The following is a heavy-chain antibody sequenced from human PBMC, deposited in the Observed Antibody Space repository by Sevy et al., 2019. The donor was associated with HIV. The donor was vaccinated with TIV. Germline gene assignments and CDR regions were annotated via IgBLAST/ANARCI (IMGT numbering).Heavy chain of an antibody. CDR3: ARPYRTDPFYYSGSSGYYYPSYFDN. Sequence: GGSLRLSCAASGFTFSSYWMTWVRQAPGKGLEWVANIKQDGSEKFYVDSLKGRFTISRDNANNSLFLQMNSLRAEDTAVYYCARPYRTDPFYYSGSSGYYYPSYFDNWGQGTLVTVSS. CDR1: GFTFSSYW. J-gene: IGHJ4*02. D-gene: IGHD3-22*01. V-gene: IGHV3-7*01. CDR2: IKQDGSEK.